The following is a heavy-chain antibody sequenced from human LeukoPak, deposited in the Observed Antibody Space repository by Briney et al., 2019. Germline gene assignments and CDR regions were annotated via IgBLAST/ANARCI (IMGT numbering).Heavy chain of an antibody. CDR1: GGSISSYY. CDR3: AREVFCSGGSCYSALKLWFDP. D-gene: IGHD2-15*01. V-gene: IGHV4-4*07. CDR2: IYTSGST. J-gene: IGHJ5*02. Sequence: SETLSLTCTVSGGSISSYYWSWIRQPAGKGLEWIGRIYTSGSTNYNPSLKSRVTMSVDTSKNQFSLKLSSVTAADTAVYYCAREVFCSGGSCYSALKLWFDPWGQGTLVTVSS.